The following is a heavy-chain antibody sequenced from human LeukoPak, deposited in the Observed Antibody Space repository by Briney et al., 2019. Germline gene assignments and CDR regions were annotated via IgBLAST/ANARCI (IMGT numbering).Heavy chain of an antibody. CDR2: INHSGST. CDR1: GGSFSGYY. D-gene: IGHD6-19*01. Sequence: SETLSLTCAVYGGSFSGYYWSWIRQPPGKGLEWIGEINHSGSTNYNPSLKSRVTISVDTSKNQFSLKLSSVTAADTAVYYCARQLDNSGWYGFDYWGQGTLVTVSS. CDR3: ARQLDNSGWYGFDY. J-gene: IGHJ4*02. V-gene: IGHV4-34*01.